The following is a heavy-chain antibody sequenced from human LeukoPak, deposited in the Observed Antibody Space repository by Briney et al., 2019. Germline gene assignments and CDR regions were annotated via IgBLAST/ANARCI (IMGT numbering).Heavy chain of an antibody. CDR2: ISGSGGST. CDR3: AKDIMIVATKRPFDY. D-gene: IGHD5-12*01. Sequence: GGSLRLSCAASGFTFSNYAMSWVRQAPGKGLEWVSAISGSGGSTYYADSVKGRFTISRDNSKNTLYLQMNSLRAEDTAVYYCAKDIMIVATKRPFDYWGQGTLVTVSS. J-gene: IGHJ4*02. V-gene: IGHV3-23*01. CDR1: GFTFSNYA.